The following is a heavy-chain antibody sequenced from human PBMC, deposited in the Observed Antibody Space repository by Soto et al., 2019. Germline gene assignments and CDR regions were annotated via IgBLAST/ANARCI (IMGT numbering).Heavy chain of an antibody. J-gene: IGHJ3*02. CDR3: ARGKDSGYDLAAFDI. D-gene: IGHD5-12*01. V-gene: IGHV1-69*02. Sequence: SVKVSCKASGGTFSSYTISWVRQAPGQGLEWMGRIIPILGIANYAQKFQGRVTIAADKSTSTAYMELSSLRSEDTAVYYCARGKDSGYDLAAFDIWGQGTMVTVSS. CDR2: IIPILGIA. CDR1: GGTFSSYT.